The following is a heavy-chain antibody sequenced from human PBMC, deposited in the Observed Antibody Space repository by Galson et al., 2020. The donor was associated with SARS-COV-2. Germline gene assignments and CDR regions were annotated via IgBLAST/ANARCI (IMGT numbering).Heavy chain of an antibody. J-gene: IGHJ5*02. CDR3: ARESAVELPSPTWFDP. V-gene: IGHV4-30-4*01. CDR1: GGSISRDDYY. CDR2: IYHSGST. Sequence: SETLSLTCTVPGGSISRDDYYWSWIRQPPGKGLEWIGYIYHSGSTYYNPSLKSPATISLDTSKSQFSLELNSVTAADAAVYFCARESAVELPSPTWFDPWGQGTLVIVSA. D-gene: IGHD2-2*01.